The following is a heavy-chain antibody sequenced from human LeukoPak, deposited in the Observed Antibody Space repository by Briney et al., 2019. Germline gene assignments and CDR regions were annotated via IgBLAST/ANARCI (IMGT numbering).Heavy chain of an antibody. V-gene: IGHV1-2*02. CDR3: ARDRRRFIES. CDR2: INPNSGAT. Sequence: ASVKVSCKASGYTFTGYYIHWVRQAPGQGLEWVGWINPNSGATNYAQEFQGRVTMTRDTSISTAYMELSRLRSDDTALYYCARDRRRFIESWGQGTLVTVSS. J-gene: IGHJ4*02. CDR1: GYTFTGYY.